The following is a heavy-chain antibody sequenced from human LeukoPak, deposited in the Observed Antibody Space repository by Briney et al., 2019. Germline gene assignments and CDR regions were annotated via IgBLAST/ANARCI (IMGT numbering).Heavy chain of an antibody. V-gene: IGHV1-18*01. J-gene: IGHJ4*02. CDR1: GYTFTSYG. CDR2: ISAYNGNT. Sequence: ASVKVSCKASGYTFTSYGISWVRQAPGQGLEWMGWISAYNGNTNYAQKLQGRVTMTTDTSTSTAYMELRSLRSDDTAVYYCARTYCSRTSCWHGSYYFDYWGQGTLVTVSS. D-gene: IGHD2-2*01. CDR3: ARTYCSRTSCWHGSYYFDY.